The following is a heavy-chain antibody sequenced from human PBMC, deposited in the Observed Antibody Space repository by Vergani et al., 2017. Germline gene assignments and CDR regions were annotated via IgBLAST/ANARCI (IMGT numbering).Heavy chain of an antibody. V-gene: IGHV4-38-2*02. D-gene: IGHD6-19*01. CDR3: ARVPPDPVAGIGAFDV. J-gene: IGHJ3*01. CDR2: IYHSGST. CDR1: GYSISSGYY. Sequence: QVQLQESGPGLVTPSETLSLTCTVSGYSISSGYYWGWIRQPPGKGLEWIGSIYHSGSTYYNPSLKRRVTISVDTSKNQFSLKLSSVTASDTAVYYCARVPPDPVAGIGAFDVWGQGTMVTVSS.